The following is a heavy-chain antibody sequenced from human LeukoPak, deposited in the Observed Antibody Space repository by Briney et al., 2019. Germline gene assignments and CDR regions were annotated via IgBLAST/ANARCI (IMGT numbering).Heavy chain of an antibody. CDR3: ARAEEFEYSSGWYGPYGMDV. Sequence: PGRSLRLSCAASGFTFSSYAMHWVRQAPGKGLEWVAVISYDGSNKYYADSVKGRFTISRDNSKNTLYLQMNSLRAEDTAVYYCARAEEFEYSSGWYGPYGMDVWGQGTTVTVSS. CDR2: ISYDGSNK. CDR1: GFTFSSYA. J-gene: IGHJ6*02. V-gene: IGHV3-30*04. D-gene: IGHD6-19*01.